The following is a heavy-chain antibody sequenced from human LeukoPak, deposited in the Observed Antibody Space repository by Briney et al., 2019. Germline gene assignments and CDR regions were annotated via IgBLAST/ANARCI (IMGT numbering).Heavy chain of an antibody. CDR2: ISGSGDNT. J-gene: IGHJ3*02. D-gene: IGHD3-22*01. V-gene: IGHV3-23*01. CDR1: GFTFSTLA. CDR3: AKDKVYYDSSGYYPDAFDI. Sequence: GGSLRLSCAASGFTFSTLAMSWVRQAPGKGLEWVAGISGSGDNTVYADSVKGRFTIGRDNSKNTLYLQMNSLRAEDTAVYYCAKDKVYYDSSGYYPDAFDIWGRGTMVTVSS.